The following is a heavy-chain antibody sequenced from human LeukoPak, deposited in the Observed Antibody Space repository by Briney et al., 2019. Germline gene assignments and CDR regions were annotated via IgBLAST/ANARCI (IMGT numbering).Heavy chain of an antibody. CDR2: IIPIFGTT. J-gene: IGHJ4*02. Sequence: ASAKVSCKASGGTFSNYTINWVRQAPGQGLEWMGRIIPIFGTTNYAQKFQGRVTITTDESTSTAYMELSSLRSEDTAVYYCARGMGLYYDSSGYYGILDYWGQGTLVTVSS. V-gene: IGHV1-69*05. D-gene: IGHD3-22*01. CDR3: ARGMGLYYDSSGYYGILDY. CDR1: GGTFSNYT.